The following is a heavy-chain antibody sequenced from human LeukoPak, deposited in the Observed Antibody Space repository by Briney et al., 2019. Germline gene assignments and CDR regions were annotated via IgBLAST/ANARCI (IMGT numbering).Heavy chain of an antibody. V-gene: IGHV4-61*02. D-gene: IGHD3-22*01. J-gene: IGHJ4*02. CDR1: GDSINSGTSY. CDR2: IYTTGNT. Sequence: SQTLSLTCTVSGDSINSGTSYWSWIRQPAGKGLDWIGRIYTTGNTNYNPSLWRRVTISVDTSKNQFSLRLNSVTAADTAVYFCARDRSYYSDSGTAYWGQGILVTVSS. CDR3: ARDRSYYSDSGTAY.